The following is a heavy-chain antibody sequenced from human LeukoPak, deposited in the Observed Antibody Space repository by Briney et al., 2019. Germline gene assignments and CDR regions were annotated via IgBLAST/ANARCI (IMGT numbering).Heavy chain of an antibody. CDR1: GYTFTSYD. J-gene: IGHJ4*02. CDR2: MNPNSGNT. Sequence: ASVEVSCKASGYTFTSYDINWVRQATGQGLEWMGWMNPNSGNTGYAQKFQGRVTMTRNTSISTAYMELSSLRSEDTAVYYCASRIAAAGIIDYWGQGTLVTVSS. D-gene: IGHD6-13*01. CDR3: ASRIAAAGIIDY. V-gene: IGHV1-8*01.